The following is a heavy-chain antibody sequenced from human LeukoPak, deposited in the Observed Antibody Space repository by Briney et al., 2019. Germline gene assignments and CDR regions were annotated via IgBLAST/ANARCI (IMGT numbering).Heavy chain of an antibody. J-gene: IGHJ4*02. D-gene: IGHD3-3*01. CDR2: IKQDGSEK. Sequence: PGGPLRLSCAASGFTFSSYGMHWVRQAPGKGLEWVANIKQDGSEKYYVDSVKGRFTISRDNAKNSLYLQMNSLRAEDTAVYYCARPWGYDFWSGYGYWGQGTLVTVSS. CDR1: GFTFSSYG. V-gene: IGHV3-7*01. CDR3: ARPWGYDFWSGYGY.